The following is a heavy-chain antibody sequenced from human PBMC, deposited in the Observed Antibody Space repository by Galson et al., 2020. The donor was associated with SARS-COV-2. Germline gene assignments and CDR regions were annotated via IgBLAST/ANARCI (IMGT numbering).Heavy chain of an antibody. Sequence: GESLKISCAASGFTFNNYALIWVRQAPGKGLEWVSGINAGGFSTDYGDSVKGRFTVSRDNSNNTLYLQMSSLRDDDTTVYYCAKASGTSYVSYIDCWGQGALVTVSS. D-gene: IGHD3-10*02. J-gene: IGHJ4*02. CDR2: INAGGFST. CDR3: AKASGTSYVSYIDC. CDR1: GFTFNNYA. V-gene: IGHV3-23*03.